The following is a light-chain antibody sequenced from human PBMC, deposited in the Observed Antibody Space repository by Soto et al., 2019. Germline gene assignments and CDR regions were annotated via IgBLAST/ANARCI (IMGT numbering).Light chain of an antibody. CDR1: PSVSSY. Sequence: EIVLTQSPATLSLSPGEKATLSCRASPSVSSYLAWYQQKPGQAPRLLMFDASIRATGIPARFSGTGSETDFTLANTSLEPEDFAVYYCQQRGNWPWTFGQGTKVEIK. V-gene: IGKV3-11*01. CDR2: DAS. CDR3: QQRGNWPWT. J-gene: IGKJ1*01.